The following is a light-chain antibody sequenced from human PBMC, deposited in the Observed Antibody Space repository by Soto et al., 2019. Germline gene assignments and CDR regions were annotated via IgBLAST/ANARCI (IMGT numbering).Light chain of an antibody. J-gene: IGKJ4*01. CDR2: DAS. CDR3: QQYHSYPIT. CDR1: QSISGW. Sequence: DIQITQSPSTLSASLGDRVTITCRASQSISGWLAWFQQKPGKGPKLLIYDASSLQSGVPSRFSGSGSGTEFTLTISSLQPDDSATYYCQQYHSYPITFGGGTKVEIK. V-gene: IGKV1-5*01.